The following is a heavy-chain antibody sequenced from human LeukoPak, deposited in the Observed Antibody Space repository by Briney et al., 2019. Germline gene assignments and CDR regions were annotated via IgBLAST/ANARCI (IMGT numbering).Heavy chain of an antibody. J-gene: IGHJ4*02. CDR3: AMQWLVLRWFDF. D-gene: IGHD6-19*01. CDR1: GFTFSSYS. CDR2: ISSSSTTI. Sequence: GGSLRLSCAASGFTFSSYSMMWVRQAPGKGLEWVSYISSSSTTIHYADSVKGRFTISRDNSKNTLYLQMNSLRTEDTAVYYCAMQWLVLRWFDFWGQGTLVTVSS. V-gene: IGHV3-48*01.